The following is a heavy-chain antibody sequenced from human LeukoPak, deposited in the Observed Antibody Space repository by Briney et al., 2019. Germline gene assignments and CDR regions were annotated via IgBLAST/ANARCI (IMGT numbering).Heavy chain of an antibody. D-gene: IGHD1-26*01. Sequence: GGSLRLSCAASGFTVSSNYMSWVRQAPGKGLEGVSVIYSGGSTYYADSVEGRFTISRDNSKNTLYLQMNSLRAEDTAVYYCARDLVGATRDAFDIWGQGTMVTVSS. CDR3: ARDLVGATRDAFDI. V-gene: IGHV3-53*01. CDR1: GFTVSSNY. CDR2: IYSGGST. J-gene: IGHJ3*02.